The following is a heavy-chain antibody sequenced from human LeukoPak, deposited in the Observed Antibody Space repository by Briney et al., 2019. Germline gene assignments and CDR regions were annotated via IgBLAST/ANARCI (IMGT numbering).Heavy chain of an antibody. CDR1: GYTFTSYY. D-gene: IGHD3-22*01. J-gene: IGHJ4*02. Sequence: ASVKDSCKASGYTFTSYYMHWVRQAPGQGLEWMGWINPNSGGTNYAQKFQGRVTMTRDTPISTAYMELSRVTSDDTAVYYCARGTNYYDSSGYYLYYFEYWGQGTLVTVSS. CDR2: INPNSGGT. V-gene: IGHV1-2*02. CDR3: ARGTNYYDSSGYYLYYFEY.